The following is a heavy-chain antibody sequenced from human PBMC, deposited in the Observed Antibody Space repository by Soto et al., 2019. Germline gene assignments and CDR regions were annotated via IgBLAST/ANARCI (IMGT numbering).Heavy chain of an antibody. V-gene: IGHV4-31*03. J-gene: IGHJ5*02. CDR2: IYYSGST. CDR1: GCSISSGGYY. D-gene: IGHD5-18*01. Sequence: SETLSLTCTVSGCSISSGGYYLSWIRQHPGKGLEWIGYIYYSGSTYYNPSLKSRVTISVDTSKNQFSLKLSSVTAADTAVYYCARGAYSYGAGHNWFDPWGQGTLVTVSS. CDR3: ARGAYSYGAGHNWFDP.